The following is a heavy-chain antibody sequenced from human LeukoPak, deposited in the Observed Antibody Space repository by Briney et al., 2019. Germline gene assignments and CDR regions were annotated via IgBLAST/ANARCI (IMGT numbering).Heavy chain of an antibody. CDR3: ARAIQGGWFDP. V-gene: IGHV4-59*01. CDR1: GGSISSYY. CDR2: IYYSGST. J-gene: IGHJ5*02. Sequence: SETLSLTCTVSGGSISSYYWSWLRQPPGKGLEWIGYIYYSGSTNYNPSLKSRVTISVDTSKNQFSLKLSSVTAADTAVYYCARAIQGGWFDPWGQGTLVTVSS.